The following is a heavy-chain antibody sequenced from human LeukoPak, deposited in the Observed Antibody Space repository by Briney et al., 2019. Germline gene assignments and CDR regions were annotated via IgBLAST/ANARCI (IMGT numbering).Heavy chain of an antibody. J-gene: IGHJ4*02. Sequence: SGPTLVNPTETLTVTCTVSGFSLNNPTSGVSWIRQPPGKALEWLAHIFSNDVQSHNPSLRSRLTISKDTSKGQVVLTVTKMDPVDTDTYYCAHLGGDNWYYFDYWGQGTLVTVSS. CDR3: AHLGGDNWYYFDY. V-gene: IGHV2-26*01. CDR2: IFSNDVQ. D-gene: IGHD5-24*01. CDR1: GFSLNNPTSG.